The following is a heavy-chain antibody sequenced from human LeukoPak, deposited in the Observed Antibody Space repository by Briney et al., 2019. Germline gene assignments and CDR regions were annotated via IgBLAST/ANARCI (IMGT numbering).Heavy chain of an antibody. CDR1: GGSISSSNW. V-gene: IGHV4-4*02. CDR2: IYHSGST. Sequence: PSGTLSLTCAVSGGSISSSNWWSWVRQPPGKGLEWIGEIYHSGSTNYNPSLKSRVTLSIDTSRNQVSLKVTSVTAADTALYYCARVVASTSIDSWGQGILVTVSS. D-gene: IGHD2-15*01. CDR3: ARVVASTSIDS. J-gene: IGHJ4*02.